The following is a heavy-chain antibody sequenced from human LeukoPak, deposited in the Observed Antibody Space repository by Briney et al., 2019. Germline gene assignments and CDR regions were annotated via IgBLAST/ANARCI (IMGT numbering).Heavy chain of an antibody. D-gene: IGHD1-7*01. CDR1: GGSFSNYY. J-gene: IGHJ6*03. CDR2: INDNGRA. Sequence: SETLSLTCAVYGGSFSNYYWNWIRQPPGKGLEWLGEINDNGRANYNPSLMSRVTVSVDTSKNQFSLWLTSVTATDTAVYYCARRWNYGRNYYIDVWGKGATVSVSS. CDR3: ARRWNYGRNYYIDV. V-gene: IGHV4-34*01.